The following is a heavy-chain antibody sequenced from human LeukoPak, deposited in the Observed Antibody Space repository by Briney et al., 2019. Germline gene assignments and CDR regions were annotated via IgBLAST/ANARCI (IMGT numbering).Heavy chain of an antibody. CDR1: GFTFSSYA. D-gene: IGHD2-8*01. CDR3: ARVYVGLPYYYYYYMDV. J-gene: IGHJ6*03. V-gene: IGHV3-23*01. Sequence: GGSLRLSCAASGFTFSSYAMSWVRQAPGKGLEWVSSFGTSGGTYYADSVKGRFTISRDNSKNTLYLQMNSLRAEDTAVYYCARVYVGLPYYYYYYMDVWGNGTTVNVSS. CDR2: FGTSGGT.